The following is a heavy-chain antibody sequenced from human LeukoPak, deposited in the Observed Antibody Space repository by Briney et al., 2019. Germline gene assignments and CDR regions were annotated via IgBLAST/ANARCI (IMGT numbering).Heavy chain of an antibody. D-gene: IGHD3-22*01. CDR2: ISYDGSDK. Sequence: GGTLRLSCAASGFTFSSYGMHWVRQAPGKGLEWVAVISYDGSDKYYADSVKGRFTISRDNSKNTRYLQMNSLRAEDTAVYYCAKAFSVYYYDSRVLDYWGQGTLVTVSS. J-gene: IGHJ4*02. CDR1: GFTFSSYG. CDR3: AKAFSVYYYDSRVLDY. V-gene: IGHV3-30*18.